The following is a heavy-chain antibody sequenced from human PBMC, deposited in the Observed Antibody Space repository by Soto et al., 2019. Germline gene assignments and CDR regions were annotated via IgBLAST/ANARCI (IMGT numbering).Heavy chain of an antibody. V-gene: IGHV5-10-1*01. CDR1: GYSFTSYW. D-gene: IGHD6-13*01. CDR2: IDPSDSYT. J-gene: IGHJ4*02. CDR3: ARAEAADPFY. Sequence: HGESLKISCKGSGYSFTSYWISWVRQMPGKGLEWMGRIDPSDSYTNYSPSFQGHVTISADKSISTAYLQWSSLKASDTAMYYCARAEAADPFYWGQGTMVTVSS.